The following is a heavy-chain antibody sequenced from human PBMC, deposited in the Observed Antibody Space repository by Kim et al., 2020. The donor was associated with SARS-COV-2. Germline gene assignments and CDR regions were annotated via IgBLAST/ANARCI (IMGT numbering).Heavy chain of an antibody. J-gene: IGHJ6*02. CDR2: SNK. V-gene: IGHV3-30*01. CDR3: ARDSYGMDV. Sequence: SNKNNADSVKGRFTISRDNSKTTLYLQRNSLRAEDTAVYYCARDSYGMDVWGQGTTVTVSS.